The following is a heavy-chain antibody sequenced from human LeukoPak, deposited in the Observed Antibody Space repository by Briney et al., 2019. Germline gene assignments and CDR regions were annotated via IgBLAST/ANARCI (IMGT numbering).Heavy chain of an antibody. Sequence: GGSLRLSCVASGFTFSSYSMNWVRQAPGKGLEWVSSISSSSSYIYYADSVKGRFTISRDNAKNSLYLQMNSLRAEDTAVYYCARAYDYVWGSYLNFDYWGQGTLVTVSS. CDR3: ARAYDYVWGSYLNFDY. D-gene: IGHD3-16*02. V-gene: IGHV3-21*01. CDR1: GFTFSSYS. CDR2: ISSSSSYI. J-gene: IGHJ4*02.